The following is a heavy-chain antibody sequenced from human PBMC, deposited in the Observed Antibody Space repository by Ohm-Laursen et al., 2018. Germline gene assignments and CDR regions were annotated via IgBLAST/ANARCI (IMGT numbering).Heavy chain of an antibody. CDR2: IWFDGSST. V-gene: IGHV3-33*03. CDR1: GFTFSNFG. CDR3: AKPEHDSSGYYPPPDAFDI. Sequence: SLRLSCAAPGFTFSNFGMHWVRQAPGKGLEWVAVIWFDGSSTYYADSVKGRFAISRDNAKNSLYLQMNSLRAEDTAVYYCAKPEHDSSGYYPPPDAFDIWGQGTMVIVSS. J-gene: IGHJ3*02. D-gene: IGHD3-22*01.